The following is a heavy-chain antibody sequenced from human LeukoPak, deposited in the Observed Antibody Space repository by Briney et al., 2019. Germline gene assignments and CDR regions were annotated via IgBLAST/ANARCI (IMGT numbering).Heavy chain of an antibody. J-gene: IGHJ4*02. CDR2: IYSGGST. D-gene: IGHD3-16*01. Sequence: VGSLRLSCAASEFTVSSNYMSWVRQAPGKGLEWVSVIYSGGSTYYADSVKGRFTISRDNSKNTLYLQMNSLRAEDTAVCYCARGVMLTYRGGAVFDYWGQGTLVTVSS. CDR3: ARGVMLTYRGGAVFDY. CDR1: EFTVSSNY. V-gene: IGHV3-53*01.